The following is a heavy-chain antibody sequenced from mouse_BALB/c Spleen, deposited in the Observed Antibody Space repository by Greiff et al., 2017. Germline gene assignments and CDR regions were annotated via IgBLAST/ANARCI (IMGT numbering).Heavy chain of an antibody. J-gene: IGHJ2*01. V-gene: IGHV1-7*01. CDR1: GYTFTSYW. Sequence: VQLQEPGAELAKPGASVKMSCKASGYTFTSYWMHWVKQRPGQGLEWIGYINPSTGYTEYNQKFKDKATLTADKSSSTAYMQLSSLTSEDSAVYYCAYYFDYWGQGTTLTVSS. CDR2: INPSTGYT. CDR3: AYYFDY.